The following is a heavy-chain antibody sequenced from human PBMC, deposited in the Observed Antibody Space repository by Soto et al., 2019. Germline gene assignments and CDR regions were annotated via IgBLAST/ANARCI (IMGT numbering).Heavy chain of an antibody. Sequence: QVQLVESGGGVVQPGRSLRLSCVGTGFSFSSYSMHWVRQAPGKGLEWVAVVSFDGNNKYYANSVKDRFTVSRDNYKNTMYVQMNSLKPEDTAVYYCARDRRFGNGYSLGFDYWGQGTLVTVSS. J-gene: IGHJ4*02. CDR1: GFSFSSYS. V-gene: IGHV3-30-3*01. D-gene: IGHD5-18*01. CDR2: VSFDGNNK. CDR3: ARDRRFGNGYSLGFDY.